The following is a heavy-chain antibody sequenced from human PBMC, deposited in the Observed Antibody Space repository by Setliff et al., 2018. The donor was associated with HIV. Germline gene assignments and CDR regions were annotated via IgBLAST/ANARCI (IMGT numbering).Heavy chain of an antibody. J-gene: IGHJ3*02. CDR1: GFTFSTYA. CDR3: AKVFAYGIDGFDI. V-gene: IGHV3-23*01. Sequence: PGESLKISCAASGFTFSTYAMGWVRQAPGKGLEWVSTVGAVGAPTHYAESVKGRFTISKDNSRDTLYLQMSSLREEDTAVYYCAKVFAYGIDGFDIWGQGTMVTVSS. CDR2: VGAVGAPT. D-gene: IGHD3-16*01.